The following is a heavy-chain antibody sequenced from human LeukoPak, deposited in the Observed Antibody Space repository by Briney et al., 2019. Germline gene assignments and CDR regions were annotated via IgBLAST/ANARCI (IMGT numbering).Heavy chain of an antibody. V-gene: IGHV1-2*02. Sequence: APVKVSCKASGYTFSGYYIHWVRQAPGQGLEWMGWLNPNSGGTNYAPKFEGRVTMTRDTSISTAYMELSRLRPDDTALYYCARETWSGYFLDYWGQGTLVTVSS. CDR2: LNPNSGGT. CDR1: GYTFSGYY. CDR3: ARETWSGYFLDY. D-gene: IGHD3-3*01. J-gene: IGHJ4*02.